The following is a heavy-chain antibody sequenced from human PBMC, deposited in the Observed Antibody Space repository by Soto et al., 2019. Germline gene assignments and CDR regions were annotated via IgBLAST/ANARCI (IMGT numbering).Heavy chain of an antibody. J-gene: IGHJ6*03. CDR3: ARAPLYCSSTSCYGGYYMDV. D-gene: IGHD2-2*01. V-gene: IGHV4-39*01. Sequence: PSETLSLTCTVSGGSISSSSYYWGWIRQPPGKGLEWIGSIYYSGSTYYNPSLKSRVTISVDTSKNQFSLKLSSVTAADTAVYYCARAPLYCSSTSCYGGYYMDVWGKGTTVT. CDR2: IYYSGST. CDR1: GGSISSSSYY.